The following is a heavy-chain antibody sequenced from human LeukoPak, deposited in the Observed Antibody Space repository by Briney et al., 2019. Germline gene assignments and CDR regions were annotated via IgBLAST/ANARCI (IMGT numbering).Heavy chain of an antibody. Sequence: PSETLSLTCTVSGGSISSSSYYWGWIRQPPGKGLEWIGSIYYSGSTYYNPSLKSRVTISVDTSKNQFSLKLSSVTAADTAVYYCARDGYDFWSGYRLYYFDYWGQGTLVTVSS. V-gene: IGHV4-39*07. D-gene: IGHD3-3*01. J-gene: IGHJ4*02. CDR3: ARDGYDFWSGYRLYYFDY. CDR1: GGSISSSSYY. CDR2: IYYSGST.